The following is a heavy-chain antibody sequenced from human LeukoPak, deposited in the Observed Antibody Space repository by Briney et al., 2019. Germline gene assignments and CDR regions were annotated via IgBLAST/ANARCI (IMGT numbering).Heavy chain of an antibody. V-gene: IGHV3-30*04. CDR2: ISYDGSNK. D-gene: IGHD1-26*01. CDR3: ARDPQYSGSPLGFDY. Sequence: GGSLRLSCAASGFTFSSYAMHWVRQAPGKGLEWVAVISYDGSNKYYADSVKGRFTISRDNSKNTLYLQMNSLRAEDTAVYYCARDPQYSGSPLGFDYWGQGTLVTVSS. J-gene: IGHJ4*02. CDR1: GFTFSSYA.